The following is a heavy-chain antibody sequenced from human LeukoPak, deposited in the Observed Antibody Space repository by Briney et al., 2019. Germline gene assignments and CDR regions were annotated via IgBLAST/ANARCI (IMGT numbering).Heavy chain of an antibody. CDR1: GFTFSSYW. Sequence: GGSLRLSCAASGFTFSSYWMSWVRQAPGKGLEWVANIKQDGSEKYYVDSVNGRFTISRDNSKNTLYLQMNSLRAEDTAVYYCARPSTTVVTLGAFDIWGQGTMVTVSS. CDR2: IKQDGSEK. J-gene: IGHJ3*02. D-gene: IGHD4-23*01. V-gene: IGHV3-7*01. CDR3: ARPSTTVVTLGAFDI.